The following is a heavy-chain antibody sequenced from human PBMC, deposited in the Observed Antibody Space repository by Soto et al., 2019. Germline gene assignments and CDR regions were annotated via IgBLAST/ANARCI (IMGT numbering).Heavy chain of an antibody. CDR2: IYRTGST. V-gene: IGHV4-4*02. J-gene: IGHJ4*02. Sequence: SETLSLTCAVSGGSFTSNNWWTWVRQPPGQGLEWIGEIYRTGSTNYNPSLKSRVTISLDKSENQFSLKVTSLTAADTAVYYCASRDPGTSVDYWGQGTQVTVSS. CDR3: ASRDPGTSVDY. CDR1: GGSFTSNNW. D-gene: IGHD1-7*01.